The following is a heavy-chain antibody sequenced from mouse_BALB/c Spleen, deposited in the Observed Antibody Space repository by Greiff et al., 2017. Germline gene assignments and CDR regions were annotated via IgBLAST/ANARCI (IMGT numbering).Heavy chain of an antibody. CDR1: GYTFTSYW. Sequence: DLVKPGASVKLSCKASGYTFTSYWINWIKQRPGQGLEWIGRIAPGSGSTYYNEMFKGKATLTVDTSSSTAYIQLSSLSSEDSAVYFCARRYEGDYYFDYWGQGTTLTVSS. J-gene: IGHJ2*01. D-gene: IGHD2-14*01. V-gene: IGHV1S41*01. CDR2: IAPGSGST. CDR3: ARRYEGDYYFDY.